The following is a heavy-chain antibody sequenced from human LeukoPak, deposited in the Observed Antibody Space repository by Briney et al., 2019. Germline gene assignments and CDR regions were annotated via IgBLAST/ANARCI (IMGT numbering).Heavy chain of an antibody. J-gene: IGHJ4*02. CDR1: GYSFTTHW. D-gene: IGHD2-21*01. V-gene: IGHV5-51*01. Sequence: GGSLKISCKGSGYSFTTHWIGWVRQMPGKGLEWMGIFYPGDSETSYSPSFQGQVTISADKSITTAYLQWSSLKASDTAMYYCARSDFRGESFDYWGQGTLVTVSS. CDR3: ARSDFRGESFDY. CDR2: FYPGDSET.